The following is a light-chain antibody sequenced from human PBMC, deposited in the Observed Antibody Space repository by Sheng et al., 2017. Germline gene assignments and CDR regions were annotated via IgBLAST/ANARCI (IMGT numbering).Light chain of an antibody. CDR1: QSVSGY. CDR2: GAS. CDR3: QHYNNWPLT. V-gene: IGKV3-15*01. J-gene: IGKJ4*01. Sequence: EIVMTQSPATLSVSPGERATLSCRASQSVSGYLAWYQQKPGQAPRLLIYGASTRATGIPARFSGTGSGTEFTLTISSLQSEDFAVYYCQHYNNWPLTFGGGTKVEIK.